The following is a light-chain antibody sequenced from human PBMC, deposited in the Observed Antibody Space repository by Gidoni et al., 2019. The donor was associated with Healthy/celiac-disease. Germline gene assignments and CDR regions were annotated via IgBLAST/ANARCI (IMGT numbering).Light chain of an antibody. J-gene: IGKJ1*01. CDR3: QQSYSTPRT. CDR2: AAS. CDR1: QSISSY. Sequence: DIQMTQSPSSLSASVGDRVTLTCRASQSISSYLNWYQQKPGKAPKLLIYAASSLQSGVPSRFSGSGSGTDFTLTISSLQPEDFATYYCQQSYSTPRTFXHXTKVEIK. V-gene: IGKV1-39*01.